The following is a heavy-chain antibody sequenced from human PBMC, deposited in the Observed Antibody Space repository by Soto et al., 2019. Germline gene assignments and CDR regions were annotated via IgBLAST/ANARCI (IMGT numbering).Heavy chain of an antibody. D-gene: IGHD4-17*01. CDR2: ISWHSGSI. V-gene: IGHV3-9*01. CDR1: GFTFDDYA. Sequence: EVQLVESGGGLVQPGRSLRLSCAASGFTFDDYAMHWVRQAPGKGLEWVSGISWHSGSIGYADSVKGRFTISRDNAKNSLYLQMNSLRAEDTALYYCAKDETTVTTAGADYWGQGTLVTVSS. J-gene: IGHJ4*02. CDR3: AKDETTVTTAGADY.